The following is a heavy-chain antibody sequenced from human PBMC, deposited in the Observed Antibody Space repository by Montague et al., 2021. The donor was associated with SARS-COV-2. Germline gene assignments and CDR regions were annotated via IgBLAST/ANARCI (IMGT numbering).Heavy chain of an antibody. Sequence: SETLSLTCTLSGGSFSTTRNYWNWIRQPPGKGLEWIGTIYYTETTYYNPAPISGTTYYSPSLKSRVTISVDTSRNQVFLNLRSVTATDTAVYYCSKGGGIGVFDSRGQGTLVTVSS. V-gene: IGHV4-39*01. D-gene: IGHD6-19*01. J-gene: IGHJ4*02. CDR2: IYYTETTYYNPAPISGTT. CDR3: SKGGGIGVFDS. CDR1: GGSFSTTRNY.